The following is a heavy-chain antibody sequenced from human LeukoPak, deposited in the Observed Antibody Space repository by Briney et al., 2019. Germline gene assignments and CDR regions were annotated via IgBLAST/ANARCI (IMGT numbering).Heavy chain of an antibody. D-gene: IGHD5-18*01. CDR2: IYYSGGT. CDR1: GGSISSYY. J-gene: IGHJ4*02. V-gene: IGHV4-59*01. Sequence: SETLSLTCTVSGGSISSYYWSWIRQPPGKGLEWIGYIYYSGGTNYNPSLKSRVAISVDTSKNQFSLKLSSVTAADTAVYYCARTDTAMGYFDYWGQGTLVTVSS. CDR3: ARTDTAMGYFDY.